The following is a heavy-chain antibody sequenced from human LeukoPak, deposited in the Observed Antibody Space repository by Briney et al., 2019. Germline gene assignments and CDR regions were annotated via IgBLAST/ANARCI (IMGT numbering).Heavy chain of an antibody. CDR1: AFSFSTYA. J-gene: IGHJ4*02. CDR3: ARESHIGLDY. V-gene: IGHV3-23*01. Sequence: LGGSLRLSCAASAFSFSTYAMSWVRQAPGKGLEWVSVISGDGITTYYADSVKDRFTISRDNSKNTLYLQMTSLRAEDTAVYYCARESHIGLDYWGQGTLVTVSS. CDR2: ISGDGITT. D-gene: IGHD2-21*01.